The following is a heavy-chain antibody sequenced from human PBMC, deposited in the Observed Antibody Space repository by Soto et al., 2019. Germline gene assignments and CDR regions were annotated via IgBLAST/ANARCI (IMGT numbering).Heavy chain of an antibody. J-gene: IGHJ4*02. CDR1: GESFSSYI. V-gene: IGHV4-34*01. CDR2: INHSGST. Sequence: SETLSLTCAVYGESFSSYIWTWIRQTPGKGLQWIGQINHSGSTNYNPSLKSRVTISVDTSKNQFSLKLSSVTAADTAVYYCARRYGASFDYWGQGTLVTVSS. CDR3: ARRYGASFDY. D-gene: IGHD4-17*01.